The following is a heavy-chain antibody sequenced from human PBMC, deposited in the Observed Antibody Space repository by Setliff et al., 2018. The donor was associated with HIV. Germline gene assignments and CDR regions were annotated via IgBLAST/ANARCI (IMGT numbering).Heavy chain of an antibody. J-gene: IGHJ5*02. Sequence: SETLSLTCIVSGGSISRSNYYWGWVRRPPGQGLEWIGSAYYSGTTYYNPSLKSRVIISLDTSRNELSLKVKSVTAADTAVYYCATYADRESNRFDPWGQGILVTVSS. CDR1: GGSISRSNYY. D-gene: IGHD3-10*01. CDR3: ATYADRESNRFDP. CDR2: AYYSGTT. V-gene: IGHV4-39*01.